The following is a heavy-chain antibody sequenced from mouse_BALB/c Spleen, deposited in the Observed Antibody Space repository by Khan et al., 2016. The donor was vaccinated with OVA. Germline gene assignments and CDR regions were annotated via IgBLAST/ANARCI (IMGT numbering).Heavy chain of an antibody. J-gene: IGHJ4*01. CDR3: ARYGSYARGY. CDR1: GFTFSSFG. D-gene: IGHD2-1*01. Sequence: EVELVESGGGLVQPGGSRKLSCAASGFTFSSFGMHWVRQAPEKGLEWVAYISSGSSTIYYADTVKGRFTISRDNPKNTLFLQMTSLRSEDTAMYYCARYGSYARGYWGQGTSVTVS. V-gene: IGHV5-17*02. CDR2: ISSGSSTI.